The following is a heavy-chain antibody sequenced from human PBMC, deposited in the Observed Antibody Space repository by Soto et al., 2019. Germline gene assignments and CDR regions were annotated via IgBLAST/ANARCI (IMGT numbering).Heavy chain of an antibody. CDR1: GYPFTSYA. J-gene: IGHJ4*02. V-gene: IGHV1-3*01. CDR3: ARSPGGPDGPLDY. Sequence: QVQLVQSGAEVKKPGASVKGACKASGYPFTSYAMHQVRQSPGQRRAWMGWSNAGNGNRTYSQKFQGRVTITRDTYARKQYMEMSSLRSEETAVYYYARSPGGPDGPLDYWGQGTLVTVSS. D-gene: IGHD2-15*01. CDR2: SNAGNGNR.